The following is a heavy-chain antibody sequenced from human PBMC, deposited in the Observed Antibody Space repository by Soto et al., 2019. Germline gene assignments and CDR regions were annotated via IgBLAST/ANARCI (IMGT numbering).Heavy chain of an antibody. J-gene: IGHJ4*02. Sequence: PSETLSLTCTVSGGSISTYFWSWIRQPPGKGLEWIGYISYSGSTNYNPSLKSRVTISVDTSKNQFSLKLSSVTAADTALYYCARDQGETTEAYLDYWGQGALVTVS. D-gene: IGHD4-4*01. CDR2: ISYSGST. V-gene: IGHV4-59*01. CDR1: GGSISTYF. CDR3: ARDQGETTEAYLDY.